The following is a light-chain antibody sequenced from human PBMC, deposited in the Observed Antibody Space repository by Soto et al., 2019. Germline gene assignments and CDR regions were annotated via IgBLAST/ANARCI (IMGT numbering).Light chain of an antibody. CDR2: EVS. Sequence: QSALTQPASVSGSPGQSITISCTGTSSDVGIYNYVSWYQQHPGKAPKLMIYEVSNRPSGVSNRFSGSKSGYTASLTISGLKAEDEADYYCSSYTSSSTWVFGGGTQLTVL. CDR1: SSDVGIYNY. CDR3: SSYTSSSTWV. J-gene: IGLJ3*02. V-gene: IGLV2-14*01.